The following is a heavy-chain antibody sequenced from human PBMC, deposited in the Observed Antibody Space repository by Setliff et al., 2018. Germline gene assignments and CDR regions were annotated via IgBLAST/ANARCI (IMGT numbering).Heavy chain of an antibody. CDR1: GFTFSSYA. J-gene: IGHJ4*02. CDR2: ISGSGAST. D-gene: IGHD3-10*01. Sequence: GESLRLSCAASGFTFSSYAMSWVRQAPGKGLEWVSAISGSGASTYYADSVKGRFTISRDNSKNTLYLQMNSLRAEDTAVYYCAKVTNYYGSGSYLDYWGQGTLVTVSS. CDR3: AKVTNYYGSGSYLDY. V-gene: IGHV3-23*01.